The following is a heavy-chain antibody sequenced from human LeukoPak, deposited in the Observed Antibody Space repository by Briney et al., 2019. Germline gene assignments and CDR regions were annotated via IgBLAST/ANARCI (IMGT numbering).Heavy chain of an antibody. Sequence: ETLSLTCTVSGGSIGSYYWSWVRQAPGKGLEWVSVIYSGSSADYADSVKGRFTISRDNSKNTLYLQMNSLRAEDTAVYYCATGGDHPYWGPGTLVTVSS. CDR2: IYSGSSA. V-gene: IGHV3-53*01. CDR3: ATGGDHPY. D-gene: IGHD2-21*02. J-gene: IGHJ1*01. CDR1: GGSIGSYY.